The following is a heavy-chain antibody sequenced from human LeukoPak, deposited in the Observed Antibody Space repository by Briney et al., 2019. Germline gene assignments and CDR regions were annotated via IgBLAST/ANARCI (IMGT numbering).Heavy chain of an antibody. J-gene: IGHJ5*02. CDR1: GFTFEASA. V-gene: IGHV3-23*01. CDR2: ISGSGGST. CDR3: AKDQGVYSYGA. D-gene: IGHD5-18*01. Sequence: GGSLRLSCAASGFTFEASAMSWVRQAPGKGLEWVSAISGSGGSTYYADSVKGRFTISRDNSKNTLYLQMNSLRAEDTAVYYCAKDQGVYSYGAWGQGTLVTVSS.